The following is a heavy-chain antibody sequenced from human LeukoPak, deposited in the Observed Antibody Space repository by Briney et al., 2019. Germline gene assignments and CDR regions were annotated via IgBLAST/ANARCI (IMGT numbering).Heavy chain of an antibody. CDR2: ISYDGSNK. CDR1: GFTFSSYA. Sequence: PGRSLRLSCAASGFTFSSYAMPWVRQAPGKGLEWVAVISYDGSNKYYADSVKGRFTISRDNSKNTLYLQMNSLRAEDTAVYYCARDRPGGIVVVPAAILDVWGQGTTVTVSS. CDR3: ARDRPGGIVVVPAAILDV. V-gene: IGHV3-30-3*01. J-gene: IGHJ6*02. D-gene: IGHD2-2*02.